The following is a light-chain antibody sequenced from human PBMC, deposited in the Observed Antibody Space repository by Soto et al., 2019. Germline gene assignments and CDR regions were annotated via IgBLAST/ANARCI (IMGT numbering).Light chain of an antibody. Sequence: SYELTQPPSVSVAPGQTARITCGGNNIGIKSVHWYQQKTGQAPVLVIYYDSDRPSGIPERLSGSNSGNTATLTISRVEAGDEADYYCQVWDSSSDHVVFGGGTKLTVL. V-gene: IGLV3-21*04. CDR3: QVWDSSSDHVV. CDR1: NIGIKS. CDR2: YDS. J-gene: IGLJ2*01.